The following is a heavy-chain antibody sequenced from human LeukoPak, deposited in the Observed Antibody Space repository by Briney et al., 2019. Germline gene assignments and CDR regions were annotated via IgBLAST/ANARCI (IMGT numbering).Heavy chain of an antibody. V-gene: IGHV3-48*02. CDR2: ISWGSNVI. CDR3: ARDPGYSYALDY. D-gene: IGHD5-18*01. CDR1: GFTFSTYS. Sequence: GGSLRLSCSASGFTFSTYSMNWVRQAPGKGLEWLSYISWGSNVIYYADSVKGRFTTSRDDAKNSLFLQMNSLTDEDTAVYYCARDPGYSYALDYWGRGTLVTVSS. J-gene: IGHJ4*02.